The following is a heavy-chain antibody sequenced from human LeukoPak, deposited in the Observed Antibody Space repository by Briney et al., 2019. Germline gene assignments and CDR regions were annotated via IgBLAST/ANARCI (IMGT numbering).Heavy chain of an antibody. Sequence: ASVKVSCKASGGTFSSYAISWVRQAPGQGLEWMGGIIPIFGTANYAQKFQGRVTITADKSTSTAYMELSSLRSEDTAVYYCARGDPYDFWSGHYFDYWGQGTLVTVSS. J-gene: IGHJ4*02. V-gene: IGHV1-69*06. CDR2: IIPIFGTA. D-gene: IGHD3-3*01. CDR3: ARGDPYDFWSGHYFDY. CDR1: GGTFSSYA.